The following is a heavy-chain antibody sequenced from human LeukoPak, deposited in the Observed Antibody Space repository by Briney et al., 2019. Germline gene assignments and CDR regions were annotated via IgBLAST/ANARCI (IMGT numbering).Heavy chain of an antibody. CDR1: GYTFTSYY. D-gene: IGHD5/OR15-5a*01. V-gene: IGHV1-46*01. CDR2: INPSGGST. CDR3: ARADHVRIYAESAFDI. Sequence: ASAKVSCKASGYTFTSYYIHRVPQAPGQGLEWMGLINPSGGSTNYAQKFRSTVTMTRDTSTSTAYMQLTSLRSEDTAVYYCARADHVRIYAESAFDIWGQGTMVSVSS. J-gene: IGHJ3*02.